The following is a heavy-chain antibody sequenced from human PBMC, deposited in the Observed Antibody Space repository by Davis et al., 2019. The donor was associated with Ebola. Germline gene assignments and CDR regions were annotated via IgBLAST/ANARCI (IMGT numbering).Heavy chain of an antibody. CDR2: ISVSGCIT. CDR1: GFTFSSYA. Sequence: PGGSLRLSCAASGFTFSSYAMSWVRQAPGKGLEWVSAISVSGCITSYADSVKGRFTISRDNSKNTLYLQMNSLRAEDTAVYYCAKVVTMIVGSWYFQHWGQGTLVTVSS. V-gene: IGHV3-23*01. D-gene: IGHD3-22*01. J-gene: IGHJ1*01. CDR3: AKVVTMIVGSWYFQH.